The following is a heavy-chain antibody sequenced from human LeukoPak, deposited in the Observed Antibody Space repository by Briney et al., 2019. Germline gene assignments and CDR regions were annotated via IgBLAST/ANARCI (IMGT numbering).Heavy chain of an antibody. CDR3: ARAHYYYYGMDV. Sequence: GASVKVSCKTSGYTFTGYYMHWVRQAPGQGLEWMGWINPNSGGTNYAQKFQGRVTMTRDTSISTAYMELSRLRSDDTAVYYCARAHYYYYGMDVWGQGTTVTVSS. CDR2: INPNSGGT. CDR1: GYTFTGYY. J-gene: IGHJ6*02. V-gene: IGHV1-2*02.